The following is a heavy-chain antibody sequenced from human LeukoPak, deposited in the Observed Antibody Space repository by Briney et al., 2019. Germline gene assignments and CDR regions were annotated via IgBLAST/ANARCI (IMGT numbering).Heavy chain of an antibody. CDR1: GYTFTGYY. D-gene: IGHD2-21*02. CDR3: ARDYCGGDCFPDY. Sequence: GASVKVSCKASGYTFTGYYFHWVRQAPGQGLEWMGRFNPNSGGTNYAQKFQGRVTMTRDTSISTAYMELSRLKSDDTAVYYCARDYCGGDCFPDYWGQGTLVTVSS. J-gene: IGHJ4*02. CDR2: FNPNSGGT. V-gene: IGHV1-2*06.